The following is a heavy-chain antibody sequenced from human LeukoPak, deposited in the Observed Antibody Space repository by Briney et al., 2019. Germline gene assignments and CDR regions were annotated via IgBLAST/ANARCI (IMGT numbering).Heavy chain of an antibody. CDR2: ISGSGGST. CDR3: ARDVYSRGLTYADV. D-gene: IGHD2-8*01. Sequence: PGGSLRLSCAASGFTFSSYAMSWVRQAPGKGLEWVSAISGSGGSTYYADSVKGRFTISRDNSKNTLYLQMNSLRAEDTAVYYCARDVYSRGLTYADVWGKGTTVTVSS. CDR1: GFTFSSYA. J-gene: IGHJ6*04. V-gene: IGHV3-23*01.